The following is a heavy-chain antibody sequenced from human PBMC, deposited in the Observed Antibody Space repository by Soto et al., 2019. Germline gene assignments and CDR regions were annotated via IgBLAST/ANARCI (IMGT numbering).Heavy chain of an antibody. D-gene: IGHD1-1*01. CDR3: ARNNNWNYYYGMGV. CDR2: IDPSDSYT. Sequence: GESLKISCKGSGYSFTSYWISWVRQMPGKGLEWMGKIDPSDSYTNYSPSFQGHVTISADKSITTAYLQWSSLKASDTAMYYCARNNNWNYYYGMGVWGQGTTVTVSS. CDR1: GYSFTSYW. J-gene: IGHJ6*02. V-gene: IGHV5-10-1*01.